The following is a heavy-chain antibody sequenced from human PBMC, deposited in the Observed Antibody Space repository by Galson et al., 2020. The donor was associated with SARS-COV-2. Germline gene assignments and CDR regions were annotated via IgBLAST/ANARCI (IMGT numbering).Heavy chain of an antibody. CDR2: IIPIFGTA. Sequence: SVKVSCKASGGTFSKYAITWVRQARGQGLEWMGGIIPIFGTANYAQKFQGRVTIIADESTSTAYMELSSLGSEDTAVYYCSTKLSGGRGEYFQLWGQGALVTVSS. D-gene: IGHD6-25*01. V-gene: IGHV1-69*13. CDR3: STKLSGGRGEYFQL. CDR1: GGTFSKYA. J-gene: IGHJ1*01.